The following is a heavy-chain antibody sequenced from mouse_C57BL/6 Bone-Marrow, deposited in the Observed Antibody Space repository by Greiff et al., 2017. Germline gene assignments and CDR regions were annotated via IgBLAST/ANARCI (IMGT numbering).Heavy chain of an antibody. CDR1: GYTFTDYN. J-gene: IGHJ1*03. D-gene: IGHD4-1*01. Sequence: VQLQQSGPELVKPGASVKIPCKASGYTFTDYNMDWVKQSHGKSLEWIGDINPNNGGTIYNQKFKGKATLTADKSSSTAYMQLSSLTSEDSAVYFCAKLGHWYFDVWGTGTTVTVSS. V-gene: IGHV1-18*01. CDR2: INPNNGGT. CDR3: AKLGHWYFDV.